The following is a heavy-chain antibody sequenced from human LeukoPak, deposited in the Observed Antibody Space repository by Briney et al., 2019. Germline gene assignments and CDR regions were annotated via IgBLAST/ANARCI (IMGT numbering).Heavy chain of an antibody. CDR3: TRDDDTSSHFGRCS. V-gene: IGHV3-33*01. CDR1: GFNLGHYG. D-gene: IGHD3/OR15-3a*01. Sequence: GTSLRLSCATSGFNLGHYGFHWVRPAPGKGLEWVADNWSDATKTDYGDYKTDYADYVKSRFTVSRANSKTTVQLHMNSLRDEDTAVYDCTRDDDTSSHFGRCSWGQGTLVTVSS. CDR2: NWSDATKTDYGDYKT. J-gene: IGHJ5*02.